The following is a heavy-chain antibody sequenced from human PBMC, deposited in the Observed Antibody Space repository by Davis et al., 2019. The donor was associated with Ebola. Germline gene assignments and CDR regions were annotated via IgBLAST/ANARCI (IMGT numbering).Heavy chain of an antibody. CDR3: ARDPPYDQGYDY. V-gene: IGHV6-1*01. CDR1: GDSVSSNTAA. J-gene: IGHJ4*02. D-gene: IGHD3-22*01. CDR2: TYYRSKWFV. Sequence: QTLSLTRAISGDSVSSNTAAWNWLRQSPSRGLEWLGRTYYRSKWFVDYAVSVKSRMTINSDTSKNQFSLQLSSVTPEDTAVYYCARDPPYDQGYDYWGQGILVTVSS.